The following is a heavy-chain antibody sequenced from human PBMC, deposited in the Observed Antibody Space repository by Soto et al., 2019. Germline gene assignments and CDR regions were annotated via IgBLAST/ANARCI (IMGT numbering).Heavy chain of an antibody. CDR3: ARAHYYDSSGLRRNKMNDAFDI. CDR1: GYTFTSYG. J-gene: IGHJ3*02. V-gene: IGHV1-18*04. D-gene: IGHD3-22*01. CDR2: ISAYNGNT. Sequence: ASVKVSCKASGYTFTSYGISWVRQAPGQGLEWMGWISAYNGNTNYAQKLQGRVTMTTDTSTSTAYMELRSLRSDDTAVYYCARAHYYDSSGLRRNKMNDAFDIWGQGTMVTVS.